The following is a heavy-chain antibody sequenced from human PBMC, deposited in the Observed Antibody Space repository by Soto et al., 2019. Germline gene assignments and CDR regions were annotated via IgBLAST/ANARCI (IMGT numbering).Heavy chain of an antibody. V-gene: IGHV4-30-4*01. D-gene: IGHD5-18*01. CDR3: ARSERGYSYGPFDY. J-gene: IGHJ4*02. CDR1: VGAISSGDYY. CDR2: IFRSGSP. Sequence: TLSLTCTVSVGAISSGDYYWSWIRQPPGEGLEWIGYIFRSGSPYYNPSLKSRVTISADTSKNQFSLSLTSVTAADTAVYYCARSERGYSYGPFDYWGQGTLVTVSS.